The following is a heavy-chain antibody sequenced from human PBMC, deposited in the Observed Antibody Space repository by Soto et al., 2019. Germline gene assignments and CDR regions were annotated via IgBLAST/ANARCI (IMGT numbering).Heavy chain of an antibody. CDR3: AALNLGYCSSTSCYGLN. Sequence: GGSLRLSCAASGFTFDTYAMGWVRQAPGKGLEWVSSIEGSGGTTYYADSVKGRFTISRDNSKNTLYLQMSSLRAEDAAVYYCAALNLGYCSSTSCYGLNWGQGTLVTVSS. D-gene: IGHD2-2*01. CDR1: GFTFDTYA. J-gene: IGHJ4*02. CDR2: IEGSGGTT. V-gene: IGHV3-23*01.